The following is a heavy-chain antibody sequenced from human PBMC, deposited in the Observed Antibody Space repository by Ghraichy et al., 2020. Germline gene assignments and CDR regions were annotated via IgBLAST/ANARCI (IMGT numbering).Heavy chain of an antibody. V-gene: IGHV4-59*01. J-gene: IGHJ4*02. CDR2: IYYSGST. CDR3: ARASTVVTPLFGPGPLYY. D-gene: IGHD4-23*01. Sequence: SETLSLTCTVSGGSISSYYWSWIRQPPGKGLEWIGYIYYSGSTNYNPSLKSRVTISVDTSKNQFSLKLSSVTAADTAVYYCARASTVVTPLFGPGPLYYWGQGTLVTVSS. CDR1: GGSISSYY.